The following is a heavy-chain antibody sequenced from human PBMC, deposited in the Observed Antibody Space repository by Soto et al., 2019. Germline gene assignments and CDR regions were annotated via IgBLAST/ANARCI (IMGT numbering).Heavy chain of an antibody. Sequence: SETLSLTCNVSGFSISSGFYWGWVRQPPGKGLEWIGAIYHSGTTYFNPSLKSRVTMSIDTSKNQFSLSLASVAAADTAMYYCARGMNPQDYWGQGTLVTVSS. D-gene: IGHD6-13*01. V-gene: IGHV4-38-2*02. CDR1: GFSISSGFY. J-gene: IGHJ4*02. CDR2: IYHSGTT. CDR3: ARGMNPQDY.